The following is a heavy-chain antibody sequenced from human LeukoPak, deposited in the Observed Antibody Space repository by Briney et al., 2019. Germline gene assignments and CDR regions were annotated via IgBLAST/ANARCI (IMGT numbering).Heavy chain of an antibody. CDR3: ARGHLLSPWYHIVVVPAAMSYYYMDV. D-gene: IGHD2-2*01. J-gene: IGHJ6*03. Sequence: ASVKVSCKASGYTFTSYDINWVRQATGQGLELMGWMNPNSGNTGYAQKFQGRVTITRNTSISTAYMELSSLRSEDTAVYYCARGHLLSPWYHIVVVPAAMSYYYMDVWGKGTTVTVSS. V-gene: IGHV1-8*03. CDR1: GYTFTSYD. CDR2: MNPNSGNT.